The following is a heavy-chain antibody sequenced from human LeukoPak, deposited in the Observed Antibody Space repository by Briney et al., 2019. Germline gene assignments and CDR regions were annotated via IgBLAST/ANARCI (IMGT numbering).Heavy chain of an antibody. V-gene: IGHV3-64*01. CDR2: ISSNGGST. D-gene: IGHD3-9*01. Sequence: GGSLRLSCAGTGFTFSSYAMGWVRQAPGKGLEYVSVISSNGGSTYYANSVKGRFTISRDNSKNTLYLQMGSLRTEDMAVYYCARKPSGYEPFDSWGQGTLVTVSS. CDR1: GFTFSSYA. J-gene: IGHJ4*02. CDR3: ARKPSGYEPFDS.